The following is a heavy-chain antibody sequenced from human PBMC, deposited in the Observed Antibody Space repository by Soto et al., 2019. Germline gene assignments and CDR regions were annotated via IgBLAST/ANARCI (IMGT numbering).Heavy chain of an antibody. CDR1: GGSISSGYYY. D-gene: IGHD3-3*01. Sequence: SETLSLTCTVSGGSISSGYYYWSWIRQPPGKGLEWIGYIYYSGSTYYNPSLKSRVTISVDTSKNQFSLKLSSVTAADTAVYYCAREMNYTPNWFDPWGQGTLVTVSS. J-gene: IGHJ5*02. CDR2: IYYSGST. V-gene: IGHV4-30-4*01. CDR3: AREMNYTPNWFDP.